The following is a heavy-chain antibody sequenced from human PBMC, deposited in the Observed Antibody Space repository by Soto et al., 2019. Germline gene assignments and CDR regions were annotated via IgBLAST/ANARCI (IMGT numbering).Heavy chain of an antibody. Sequence: QIQLLQSGAEVKKPGASVKVTCKASGYTFRNFGISWVRQAPGQGLEWMGWISAYNANANYAQKFQGRLTMTADTSTSTAYMELRSLRSEDTAVYYCARENSYFDYWGQGTLVTVSS. CDR2: ISAYNANA. CDR3: ARENSYFDY. V-gene: IGHV1-18*01. CDR1: GYTFRNFG. J-gene: IGHJ4*02.